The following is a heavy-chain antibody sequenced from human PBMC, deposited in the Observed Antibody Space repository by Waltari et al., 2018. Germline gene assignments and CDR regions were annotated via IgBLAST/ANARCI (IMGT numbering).Heavy chain of an antibody. V-gene: IGHV3-9*03. Sequence: EVQLVESGGGLVQPGRSLRLSCAASGFTFDDYAMHWVRQAPGKGLEWVSGISWNSGSIGYADSVKGRFTISRDNAKNSLYLQRNSLRAEDMALYYCAKDNSGYYDSSGSSFDYWGQGTLVTVSS. CDR2: ISWNSGSI. CDR3: AKDNSGYYDSSGSSFDY. D-gene: IGHD3-22*01. CDR1: GFTFDDYA. J-gene: IGHJ4*02.